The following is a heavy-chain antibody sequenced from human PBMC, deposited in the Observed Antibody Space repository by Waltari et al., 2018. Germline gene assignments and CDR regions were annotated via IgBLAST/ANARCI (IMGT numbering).Heavy chain of an antibody. CDR1: GFTFSSYW. CDR3: ARSVYSSGWYTWYYYYGMDV. J-gene: IGHJ6*02. V-gene: IGHV3-7*01. CDR2: IKQDGSEK. Sequence: EVQLVESGGGLVQPGGSLRLSCAASGFTFSSYWMSWVRQAPGKGLEWVANIKQDGSEKYDWDSGKVRFTISRDNAKNSLYLQMNSLRAEDTAVYYCARSVYSSGWYTWYYYYGMDVWGQGTTVTVSS. D-gene: IGHD6-19*01.